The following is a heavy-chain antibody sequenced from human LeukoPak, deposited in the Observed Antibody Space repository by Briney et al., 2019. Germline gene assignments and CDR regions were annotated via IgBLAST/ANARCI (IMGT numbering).Heavy chain of an antibody. CDR1: GFTFSSYA. D-gene: IGHD1-26*01. J-gene: IGHJ4*02. V-gene: IGHV3-7*01. CDR2: IKQDGSEK. Sequence: GGSLRLSCAASGFTFSSYAMSWVRQAPGQGLEWVANIKQDGSEKYYVDSVKGRFTISRDNAKNSLYLQMNSLRAEDTAVYYCASGSYYCFDYWGQGTLVTVSS. CDR3: ASGSYYCFDY.